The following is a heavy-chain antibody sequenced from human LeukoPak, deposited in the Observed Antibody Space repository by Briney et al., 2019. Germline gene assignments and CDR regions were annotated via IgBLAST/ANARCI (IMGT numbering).Heavy chain of an antibody. CDR2: INHSGST. CDR3: ARHVPYSKNYYYYMDV. J-gene: IGHJ6*03. V-gene: IGHV4-34*01. CDR1: GGSFSGYY. D-gene: IGHD1-26*01. Sequence: SETLSLTCAVYGGSFSGYYWSWIRQPPGKGLEWIGEINHSGSTNYNPSLKSRVTISLDTSKNQFSLKLNSVTAADTAVYYCARHVPYSKNYYYYMDVWGKGTTVTVSS.